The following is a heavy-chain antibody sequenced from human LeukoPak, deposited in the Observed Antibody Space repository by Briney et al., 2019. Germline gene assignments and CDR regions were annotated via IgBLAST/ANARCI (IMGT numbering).Heavy chain of an antibody. CDR2: IYTSGST. V-gene: IGHV4-4*07. CDR1: GGSINNYY. Sequence: SETLSLTCIVSGGSINNYYWNWIRQPAGQGLEWIGRIYTSGSTNYNPSLKSRVTMSVDTSKNQFSLKLRSVTAADTAVYYCARSDYGDYDLLTWFDPWGQGTLVTVSS. D-gene: IGHD4-17*01. J-gene: IGHJ5*02. CDR3: ARSDYGDYDLLTWFDP.